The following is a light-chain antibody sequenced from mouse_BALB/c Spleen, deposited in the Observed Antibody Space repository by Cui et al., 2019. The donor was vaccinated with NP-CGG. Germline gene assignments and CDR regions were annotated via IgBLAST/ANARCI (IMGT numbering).Light chain of an antibody. Sequence: AVTQESSPTTSPGETVTLTCRSSTGAVTTSNYANWVQEKPDHLFTGLIGGTNNRAPGVPARFSGSLIGDKAALTITGAQTEDEAIYFCALWYSNHWVFGGGTKLTVL. CDR1: TGAVTTSNY. CDR3: ALWYSNHWV. J-gene: IGLJ1*01. CDR2: GTN. V-gene: IGLV1*01.